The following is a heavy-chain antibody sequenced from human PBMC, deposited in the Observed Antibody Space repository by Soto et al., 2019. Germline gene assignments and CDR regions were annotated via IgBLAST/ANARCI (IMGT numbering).Heavy chain of an antibody. CDR3: AKPSVYDYVSGTYRYPADY. J-gene: IGHJ4*02. CDR1: GFTFSSYG. CDR2: ISYDGSNK. Sequence: PGGSLRLSCAASGFTFSSYGMHWVRQAPGKGLEWVAVISYDGSNKYYADSVKGRFTISRGNSKNTLYLQMNSLRAEDTAVYYCAKPSVYDYVSGTYRYPADYWGQGTLVTVSS. D-gene: IGHD3-16*02. V-gene: IGHV3-30*18.